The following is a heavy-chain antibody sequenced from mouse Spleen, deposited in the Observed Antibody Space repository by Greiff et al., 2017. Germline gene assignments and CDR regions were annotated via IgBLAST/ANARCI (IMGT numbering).Heavy chain of an antibody. D-gene: IGHD2-13*01. V-gene: IGHV1-4*01. CDR3: ARPDPIYGDPDY. Sequence: QVQLQQSGAELARPGASVKMSCKASGYTFTSYTMHWVKQRPGQGLEWIGYINPSSGYTKYNQKFKDKATLTADKSSSTAYMQLSSLTSEDSAVYYCARPDPIYGDPDYWGQGTTLTVSS. J-gene: IGHJ2*01. CDR2: INPSSGYT. CDR1: GYTFTSYT.